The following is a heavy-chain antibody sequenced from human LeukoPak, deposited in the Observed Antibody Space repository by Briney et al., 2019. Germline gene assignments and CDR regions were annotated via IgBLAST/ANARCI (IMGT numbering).Heavy chain of an antibody. J-gene: IGHJ4*02. Sequence: SETLSLTCTVSGGSISSSSYYWGWIRQPPGKGLEWIGSIYYSGSTYYNPSLKSRVTISVDTSKNQFSLKLSSVTAADTAVYYCARIPTYYDILTGYYRLTSFDYWGQGTLVTVSS. CDR1: GGSISSSSYY. CDR3: ARIPTYYDILTGYYRLTSFDY. V-gene: IGHV4-39*01. CDR2: IYYSGST. D-gene: IGHD3-9*01.